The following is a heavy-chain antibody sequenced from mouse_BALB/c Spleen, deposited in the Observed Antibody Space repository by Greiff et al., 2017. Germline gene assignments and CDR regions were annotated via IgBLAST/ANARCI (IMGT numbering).Heavy chain of an antibody. V-gene: IGHV14-1*01. D-gene: IGHD2-10*02. J-gene: IGHJ3*01. CDR3: TIAASMVTPWFAY. Sequence: EVKLVESGAELVKPGASVKLSCTASGFNIKDTYMHWVKQRPEQGLEWIGAIDPETGGTAYNQKFKGKSTLTADKSSSTAYMELRSLTSEDSAVYYCTIAASMVTPWFAYWGQGTLVTVSA. CDR1: GFNIKDTY. CDR2: IDPETGGT.